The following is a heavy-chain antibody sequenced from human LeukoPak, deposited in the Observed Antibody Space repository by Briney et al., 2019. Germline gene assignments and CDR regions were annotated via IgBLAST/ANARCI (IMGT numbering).Heavy chain of an antibody. CDR1: GFTFSSYA. Sequence: GRSLRLSCAASGFTFSSYAMHWVRQAPGKGLEWVAVISYDGSNKYYADSVKGRFTISRDNSKNTLYLQMNSLRAEDTAVYFCARDEDDYGGKDWGQGTLVTVSS. D-gene: IGHD4-23*01. CDR2: ISYDGSNK. J-gene: IGHJ4*02. CDR3: ARDEDDYGGKD. V-gene: IGHV3-30*14.